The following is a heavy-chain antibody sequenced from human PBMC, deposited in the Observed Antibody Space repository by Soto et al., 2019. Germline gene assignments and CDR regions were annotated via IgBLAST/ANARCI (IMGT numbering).Heavy chain of an antibody. J-gene: IGHJ1*01. CDR2: VNSDESST. D-gene: IGHD3-22*01. Sequence: GGSLRLSCAASGFTFSNYYMHWVRQAPGKGLVWVSRVNSDESSTSYADSVKGRFTISRDNAKKTLYLQMNSLRAEDTVFFYWAKEGDGTTGYYQAYWGHGTRDPVSP. CDR3: AKEGDGTTGYYQAY. V-gene: IGHV3-74*01. CDR1: GFTFSNYY.